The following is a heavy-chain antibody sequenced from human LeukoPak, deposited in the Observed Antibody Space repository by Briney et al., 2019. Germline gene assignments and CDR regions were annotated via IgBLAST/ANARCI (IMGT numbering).Heavy chain of an antibody. Sequence: ASVKVSFKASGYNFNTYGISWVRRAPGQGLEWMGWISSSTGNTKYAQRLQDRVTMTTDTSTSTAYLYLRNLRSDDTAVYYCVRLPLGYCSSTSCLDWGQGTLVTVSS. V-gene: IGHV1-18*01. CDR3: VRLPLGYCSSTSCLD. CDR2: ISSSTGNT. CDR1: GYNFNTYG. J-gene: IGHJ4*02. D-gene: IGHD2-2*01.